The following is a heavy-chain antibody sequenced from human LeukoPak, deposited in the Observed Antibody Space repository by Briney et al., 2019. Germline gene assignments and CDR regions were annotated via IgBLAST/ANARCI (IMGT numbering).Heavy chain of an antibody. J-gene: IGHJ4*02. D-gene: IGHD3-3*01. Sequence: SETLSLTCTVSGYSISSGYYWGWIRQPPGKGLEWIGSIYHSGSTYYNPSLKSRVTISVDKSKNQFSLKLSSVTAADTAVYYCARRYYDFWSGYFDYWGQGTLVTVSS. CDR2: IYHSGST. CDR3: ARRYYDFWSGYFDY. CDR1: GYSISSGYY. V-gene: IGHV4-38-2*02.